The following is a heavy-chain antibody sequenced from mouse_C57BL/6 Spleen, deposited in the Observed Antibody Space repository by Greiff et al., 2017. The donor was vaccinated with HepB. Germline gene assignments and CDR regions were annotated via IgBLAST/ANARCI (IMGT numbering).Heavy chain of an antibody. J-gene: IGHJ4*01. CDR2: IDPSDSYT. CDR3: ARGDYYGSSGSSMDY. D-gene: IGHD1-1*01. CDR1: GYTFTSYW. V-gene: IGHV1-69*01. Sequence: QVQLQQPGAELVMPGASVKLSCKASGYTFTSYWMHWVKQRPGQGLEWIGEIDPSDSYTNYNQKFKGKSTLTVDKSSSPAYMQLSSLTSEDYAVYYCARGDYYGSSGSSMDYWGQGTSVTVSS.